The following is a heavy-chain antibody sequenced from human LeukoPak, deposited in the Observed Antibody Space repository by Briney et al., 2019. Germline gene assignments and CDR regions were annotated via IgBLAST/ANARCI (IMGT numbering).Heavy chain of an antibody. CDR1: GFTFSTYG. Sequence: PGGSLRLSCAASGFTFSTYGMNWVRQAPGKGLEWVSSISSSSSYIYYADSVKGRLTISRDNAKNSLYLQMNSLRAEDTAVYYCARDLMVATPLDYWGQGTLVTVSS. D-gene: IGHD5-12*01. CDR3: ARDLMVATPLDY. J-gene: IGHJ4*02. CDR2: ISSSSSYI. V-gene: IGHV3-21*01.